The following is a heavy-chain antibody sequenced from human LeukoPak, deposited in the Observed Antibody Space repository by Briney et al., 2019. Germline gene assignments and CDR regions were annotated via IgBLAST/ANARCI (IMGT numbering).Heavy chain of an antibody. D-gene: IGHD6-19*01. CDR2: ITSSGGST. J-gene: IGHJ4*02. CDR1: GFTFSFHE. V-gene: IGHV3-48*03. CDR3: ARGYHNGWTHIAGFDS. Sequence: GGSLRLSRAASGFTFSFHEMNWVRQAPGKGLEWVSHITSSGGSTYYADSVQGRFTISRDNAKNSLFLLMNSLRAEDSAVYYCARGYHNGWTHIAGFDSWGQGTLVTVSS.